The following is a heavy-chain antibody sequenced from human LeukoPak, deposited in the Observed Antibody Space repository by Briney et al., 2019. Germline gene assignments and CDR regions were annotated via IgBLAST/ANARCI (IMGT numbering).Heavy chain of an antibody. Sequence: GRSLRLSCAASGFTFRTYGMHWVRQAPGKGLVGVAVISYDGSNKYYTDSVRGSFTISRDNSKSKMYLQMKSLRTEDTAGYYGAKSDLGHRSRQVGHFDYWGQGTLVTVCS. CDR1: GFTFRTYG. V-gene: IGHV3-30*18. CDR2: ISYDGSNK. J-gene: IGHJ4*02. D-gene: IGHD2-15*01. CDR3: AKSDLGHRSRQVGHFDY.